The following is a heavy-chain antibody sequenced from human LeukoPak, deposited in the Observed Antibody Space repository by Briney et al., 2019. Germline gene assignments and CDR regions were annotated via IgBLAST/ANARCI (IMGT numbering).Heavy chain of an antibody. V-gene: IGHV3-23*01. CDR3: AKEVRESAWFYFDY. Sequence: GRSLRLSCAASGLTFRTYAMSWVRQAPGKGLECVSSIRSSGESTYYADSVKGRSTISREKSRNTVFLQMKSLTAEDTAVYYRAKEVRESAWFYFDYWGQGTLATVSS. D-gene: IGHD3-10*01. CDR2: IRSSGEST. CDR1: GLTFRTYA. J-gene: IGHJ4*02.